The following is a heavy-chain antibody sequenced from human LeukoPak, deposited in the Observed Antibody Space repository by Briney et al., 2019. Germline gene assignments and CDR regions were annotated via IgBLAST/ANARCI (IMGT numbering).Heavy chain of an antibody. V-gene: IGHV3-23*01. CDR2: ISGSGGST. D-gene: IGHD2-2*02. J-gene: IGHJ4*02. Sequence: PGGSLRLSCAASGFTFSSYTMSWVRQAPGKGLEWVSGISGSGGSTYYADSVKGRFTISGDNSKNTLYLQMNSLRAEDTAVYYCAKQGSTAIRGYFDYWGQGTLVTVSS. CDR3: AKQGSTAIRGYFDY. CDR1: GFTFSSYT.